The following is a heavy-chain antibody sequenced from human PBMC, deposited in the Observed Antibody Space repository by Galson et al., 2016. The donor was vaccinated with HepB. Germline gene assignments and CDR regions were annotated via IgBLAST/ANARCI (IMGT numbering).Heavy chain of an antibody. D-gene: IGHD6-19*01. Sequence: SETLSLTCIVSGGSISRDYYWGWIRQPPGRGLEWIGSIYSNEDTYYNPSVKSRVTISADTSKNQFSLRLNSVTAADTGVYYCATGIVVAGKYYYYYMDVWGKGTTVTVSS. CDR1: GGSISRDYY. J-gene: IGHJ6*03. CDR2: IYSNEDT. V-gene: IGHV4-39*01. CDR3: ATGIVVAGKYYYYYMDV.